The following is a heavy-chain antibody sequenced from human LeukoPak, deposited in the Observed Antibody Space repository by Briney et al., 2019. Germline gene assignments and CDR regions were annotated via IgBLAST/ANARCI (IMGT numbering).Heavy chain of an antibody. D-gene: IGHD6-19*01. CDR1: GGSISSSSYY. CDR2: IYYSGST. V-gene: IGHV4-39*07. CDR3: AREGLYSSGWNYYYYYYMDV. J-gene: IGHJ6*03. Sequence: PSETLSLTCTVSGGSISSSSYYWGWIRQPPGKGLEWIGSIYYSGSTYYNPSLKSRVTISVDTSKNQCSLKLSSVTAADTAVYYCAREGLYSSGWNYYYYYYMDVWGKGTTVTVSS.